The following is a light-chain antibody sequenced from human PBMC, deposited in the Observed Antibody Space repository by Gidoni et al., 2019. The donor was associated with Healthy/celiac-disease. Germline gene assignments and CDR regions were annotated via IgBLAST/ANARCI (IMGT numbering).Light chain of an antibody. CDR2: GAS. CDR1: QSVSSSY. CDR3: QQYGSSPPYT. V-gene: IGKV3-20*01. Sequence: DILLSQPPDTLSLSPGESATLYCSSSQSVSSSYLAWYQQKPGQAPRLLIYGASSRATGIPDRFSGSGSGTDFTLTISRLEPEDFAVYYCQQYGSSPPYTFGQGTKLEIK. J-gene: IGKJ2*01.